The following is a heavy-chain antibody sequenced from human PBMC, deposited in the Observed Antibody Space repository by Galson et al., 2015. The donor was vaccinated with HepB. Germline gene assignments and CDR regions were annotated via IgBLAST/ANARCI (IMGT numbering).Heavy chain of an antibody. CDR2: IDPSDSYT. V-gene: IGHV5-10-1*01. D-gene: IGHD6-13*01. CDR1: GYSFTSYW. CDR3: ARGRTSIPGYSSSWYHNWFDP. J-gene: IGHJ5*02. Sequence: QSGAEVKKPGESLRISCKGSGYSFTSYWISWVRQMPGKGLEWMGRIDPSDSYTNYSPSFQGHVTISADKSISTAYLQWSSLKASDTAMYYCARGRTSIPGYSSSWYHNWFDPWGQGTLVTVSS.